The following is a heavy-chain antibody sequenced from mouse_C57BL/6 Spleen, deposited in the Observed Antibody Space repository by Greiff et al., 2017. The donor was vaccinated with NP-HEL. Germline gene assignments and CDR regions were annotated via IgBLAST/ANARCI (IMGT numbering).Heavy chain of an antibody. J-gene: IGHJ4*01. V-gene: IGHV1-69*01. CDR3: ARRYGSSYQGYYAMDY. D-gene: IGHD1-1*01. CDR1: GYTFTSYW. Sequence: QVQLQQPGAELVMPGASVKLSCTASGYTFTSYWMHWVKQRPGQGLEWIGEIDPSDSYTNYNQKFKGKSTLTVDKSSSTAYMQLSSLTSEDSAVYYCARRYGSSYQGYYAMDYWGQGTSVTVSS. CDR2: IDPSDSYT.